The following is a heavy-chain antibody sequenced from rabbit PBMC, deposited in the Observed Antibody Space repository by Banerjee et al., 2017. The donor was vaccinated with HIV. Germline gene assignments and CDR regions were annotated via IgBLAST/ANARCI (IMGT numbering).Heavy chain of an antibody. CDR1: GFDFSSSCW. V-gene: IGHV1S45*01. Sequence: LEESGGGLVQPGGSLKLSCKASGFDFSSSCWICWVRQAPGKGLEWIACIYAGSSGSTYYASWAKGRFTISKTSSTTVTLQVTSLTAADTATYFCARNEYTGTAYDLWGPGTLVTVS. J-gene: IGHJ4*01. CDR3: ARNEYTGTAYDL. D-gene: IGHD7-1*01. CDR2: IYAGSSGST.